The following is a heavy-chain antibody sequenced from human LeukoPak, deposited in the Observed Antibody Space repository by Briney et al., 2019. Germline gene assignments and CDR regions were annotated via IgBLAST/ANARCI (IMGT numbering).Heavy chain of an antibody. V-gene: IGHV3-53*01. D-gene: IGHD5-18*01. CDR1: GFTVSSNY. J-gene: IGHJ4*02. Sequence: GGSLILSCADSGFTVSSNYMRWVRQAPGKGLEWVSVIYSGGSTHYADSVKGRFAISRDNAKNSLYLQMNSLRDEDTAVYYCASEYSYGLIDYWGQGTLVTVSS. CDR3: ASEYSYGLIDY. CDR2: IYSGGST.